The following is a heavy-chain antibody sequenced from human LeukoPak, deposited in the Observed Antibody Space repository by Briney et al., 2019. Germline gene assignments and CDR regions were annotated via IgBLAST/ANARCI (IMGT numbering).Heavy chain of an antibody. CDR3: ARLGVDYYDSTNYFQH. J-gene: IGHJ1*01. D-gene: IGHD3-22*01. CDR1: GGSISSGGYY. Sequence: PSQTLSLTCTVSGGSISSGGYYWSWIRQQPGKGLEWIGYIYYSGSTYYDPSLKSRVTISVDTSKNQFSLKLSSVTAADTAVYYCARLGVDYYDSTNYFQHWGQGTLVTVSS. CDR2: IYYSGST. V-gene: IGHV4-31*03.